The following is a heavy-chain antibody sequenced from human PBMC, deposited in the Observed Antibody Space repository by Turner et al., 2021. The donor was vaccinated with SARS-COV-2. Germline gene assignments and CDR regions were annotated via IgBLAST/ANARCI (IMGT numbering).Heavy chain of an antibody. CDR1: GAPISSIIYY. Sequence: QLQLQESGPGLVKPSETLSLTCTVPGAPISSIIYYWGWIRQPPGKGLEWIGTIYSSGSTYYNPSLKSRVTISVDASKNQFSLKLSSVTAADTAVYYCARRGDGGKSFDYWGQGTLVTVSS. CDR2: IYSSGST. V-gene: IGHV4-39*01. CDR3: ARRGDGGKSFDY. J-gene: IGHJ4*02. D-gene: IGHD2-15*01.